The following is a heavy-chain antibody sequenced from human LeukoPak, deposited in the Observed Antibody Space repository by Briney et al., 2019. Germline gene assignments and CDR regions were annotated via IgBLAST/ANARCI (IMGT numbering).Heavy chain of an antibody. CDR3: ARDASVSGYDNRALDY. V-gene: IGHV1-2*02. J-gene: IGHJ4*02. CDR1: GYTFTGYY. Sequence: GASVKVSCKASGYTFTGYYMHWVRQAPGQGLEWMGWINPNSGGTNYAQKFQGRVTMTRDTSISTAYMELSRLRSDDTAVYYCARDASVSGYDNRALDYWGQGTLVTVSS. D-gene: IGHD5-12*01. CDR2: INPNSGGT.